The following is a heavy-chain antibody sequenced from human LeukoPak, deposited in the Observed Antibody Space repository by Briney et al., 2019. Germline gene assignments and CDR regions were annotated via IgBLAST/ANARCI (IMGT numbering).Heavy chain of an antibody. J-gene: IGHJ4*02. Sequence: ASVKVSCKASGYTFTSYGISWVRQAPGQGLEWMGWISTYNGNTNYAQNLQDRVTMTTDTSTSTASMELRSLRSDDTDMYYCARDRPPGRGYYPVSPFDFWGQGTLVIVSS. CDR1: GYTFTSYG. CDR3: ARDRPPGRGYYPVSPFDF. CDR2: ISTYNGNT. V-gene: IGHV1-18*01. D-gene: IGHD3-3*01.